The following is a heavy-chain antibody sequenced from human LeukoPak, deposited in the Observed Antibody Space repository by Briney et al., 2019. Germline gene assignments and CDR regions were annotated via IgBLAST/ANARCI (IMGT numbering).Heavy chain of an antibody. V-gene: IGHV3-23*01. J-gene: IGHJ4*02. D-gene: IGHD3-22*01. CDR1: GFTFSSYA. Sequence: PGGSLRLSCAASGFTFSSYAMSWVRQAPGKGLEWVSAISGSGDNTYYADSVKGRFTISRDNSKNTLFLQMNSLRAEDTAVYYCEKGLRTSYYDTSGYYLCDYWGQGTLVTVSS. CDR3: EKGLRTSYYDTSGYYLCDY. CDR2: ISGSGDNT.